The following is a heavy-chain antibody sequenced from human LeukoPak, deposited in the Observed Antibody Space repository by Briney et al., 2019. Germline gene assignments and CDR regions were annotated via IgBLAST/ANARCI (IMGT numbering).Heavy chain of an antibody. CDR1: GFSISSGYY. CDR3: AREAERRIVN. CDR2: IHVSGTT. D-gene: IGHD1-1*01. J-gene: IGHJ4*02. Sequence: SETLSLTCVVSGFSISSGYYWGWIRQPPGKGLEWIANIHVSGTTFYSSSLNSRVAISIDTSKNQFSLKLSSVTAADTAVYCAREAERRIVNWGRGTLVTVSS. V-gene: IGHV4-38-2*02.